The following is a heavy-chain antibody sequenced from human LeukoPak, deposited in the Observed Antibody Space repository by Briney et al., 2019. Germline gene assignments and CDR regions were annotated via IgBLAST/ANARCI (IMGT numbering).Heavy chain of an antibody. V-gene: IGHV4-59*01. Sequence: PSETLSLTCTVSGGSISSYYWSWIRQPPGKGLEWIGYIYYSGSTNYNPSLKSRVTISVDTSKNQFSLKLSSVTAADTAVYYCARELRDAFDTWGQGTMVTVSS. CDR3: ARELRDAFDT. J-gene: IGHJ3*02. CDR1: GGSISSYY. CDR2: IYYSGST.